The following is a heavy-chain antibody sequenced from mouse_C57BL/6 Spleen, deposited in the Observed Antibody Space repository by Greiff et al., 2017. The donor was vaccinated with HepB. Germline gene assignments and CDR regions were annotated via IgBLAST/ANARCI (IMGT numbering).Heavy chain of an antibody. CDR1: GYTFTDYN. D-gene: IGHD3-2*02. CDR3: ARRGEHRHFDY. Sequence: EVQRVESGPELVKPGASVKLPCKASGYTFTDYNMDWVKQSHGKSLEWIGDINPNNGGTIYNQKFKGKATLTVDKTSSTAYMELRSLTSEDTAVYYCARRGEHRHFDYWGQGTTLTVSS. V-gene: IGHV1-18*01. CDR2: INPNNGGT. J-gene: IGHJ2*01.